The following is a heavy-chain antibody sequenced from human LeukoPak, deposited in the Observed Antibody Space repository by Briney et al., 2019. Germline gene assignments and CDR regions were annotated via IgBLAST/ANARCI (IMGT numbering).Heavy chain of an antibody. J-gene: IGHJ6*03. D-gene: IGHD6-6*01. Sequence: ASVKVSCKASGGTFSSYAISWVRQAPGQGLEWMGGIIPILGTANYAQKFQGRVTITADESTSTAYMELSSLRSEDTAVYYCASASIAARPYPNYYYYYMDVWGKGTTVTVSS. CDR2: IIPILGTA. CDR3: ASASIAARPYPNYYYYYMDV. V-gene: IGHV1-69*13. CDR1: GGTFSSYA.